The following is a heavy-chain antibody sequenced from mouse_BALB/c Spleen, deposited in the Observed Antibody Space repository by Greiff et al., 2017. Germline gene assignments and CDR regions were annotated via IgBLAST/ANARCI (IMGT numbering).Heavy chain of an antibody. D-gene: IGHD1-2*01. CDR1: GYTFSSYW. CDR2: MLPGSGST. V-gene: IGHV1-9*01. CDR3: ARRRLLRLRSHDYAMDY. J-gene: IGHJ4*01. Sequence: VQLQQSGAELMKPGASVKISCKATGYTFSSYWLEWVKQRPGHGLEWIGVMLPGSGSTNSNEKCKGKATFTADTSSNTAYMQLSSRTSEDSAVYYGARRRLLRLRSHDYAMDYWGQGTAVTVSA.